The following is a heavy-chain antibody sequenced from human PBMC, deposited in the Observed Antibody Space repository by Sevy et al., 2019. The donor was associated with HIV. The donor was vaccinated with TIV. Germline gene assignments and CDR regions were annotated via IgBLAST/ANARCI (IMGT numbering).Heavy chain of an antibody. V-gene: IGHV1-69*13. CDR2: IIPIFGTA. D-gene: IGHD3-22*01. CDR1: GGTFSSYA. CDR3: ASRPYYYDSSGYYRIDYYYYYGMDV. J-gene: IGHJ6*02. Sequence: SVKVSCKASGGTFSSYAISWVRQAPGQGLEWMGGIIPIFGTANYAQKFQGRVTITADESTSTAYMELSSLRSEDTAVYYCASRPYYYDSSGYYRIDYYYYYGMDVWGQGTTVTVSS.